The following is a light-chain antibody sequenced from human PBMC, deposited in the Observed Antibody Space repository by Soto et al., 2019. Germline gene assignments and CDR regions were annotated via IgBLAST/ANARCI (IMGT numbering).Light chain of an antibody. CDR1: QSVSTW. Sequence: DIQMTQSPSTLSASVGDRVTITCRASQSVSTWLAWYQQKPGKAPKLLIYDASSLESGVPSRFSGSGSGTEFTLTISSLQPDDFGSYYCQQYNSYWTXGQGTKV. V-gene: IGKV1-5*01. J-gene: IGKJ1*01. CDR2: DAS. CDR3: QQYNSYWT.